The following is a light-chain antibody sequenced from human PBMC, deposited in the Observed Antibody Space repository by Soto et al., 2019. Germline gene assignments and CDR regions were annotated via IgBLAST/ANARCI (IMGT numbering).Light chain of an antibody. J-gene: IGLJ2*01. CDR3: SSYTSSTTLI. CDR1: NSDVGGYNY. CDR2: DVS. Sequence: QSALTQPASVSGSPGQSITISCTGTNSDVGGYNYVSWYQQHPGKAPKLMIYDVSNRPSGVSNRFSGSKSGNTASLTISGLQDEDEADYYCSSYTSSTTLIFGGGTKLTVL. V-gene: IGLV2-14*01.